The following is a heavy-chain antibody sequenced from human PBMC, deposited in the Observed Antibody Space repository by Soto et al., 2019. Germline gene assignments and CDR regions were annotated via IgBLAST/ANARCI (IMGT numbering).Heavy chain of an antibody. CDR1: GKSLSGYY. CDR2: INHSGNT. J-gene: IGHJ4*02. V-gene: IGHV4-34*01. D-gene: IGHD1-26*01. CDR3: ARHHVRGRTIAGAAEF. Sequence: QVQLQQWGAGLLKPSETLSLTCAVYGKSLSGYYWSWIRQPPGKALEWIAEINHSGNTNYNPSLKSRVTISVDTSKNQLFLNLSSVTAADTAMYYCARHHVRGRTIAGAAEFWGQGTLVTVSS.